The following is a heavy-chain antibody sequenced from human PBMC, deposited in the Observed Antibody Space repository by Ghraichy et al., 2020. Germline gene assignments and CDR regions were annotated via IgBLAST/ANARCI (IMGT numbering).Heavy chain of an antibody. CDR2: INVSSGKT. CDR1: GYTFTNYY. CDR3: AGAEVVDYYDY. J-gene: IGHJ4*02. Sequence: ASVKVSCKASGYTFTNYYITWVRQAPGQGPEWMGIINVSSGKTNYAQKFQGRVTMTRDTSTSTVYMELNSLRSDDTAVFYCAGAEVVDYYDYWGQGSQVTVSS. V-gene: IGHV1-46*01.